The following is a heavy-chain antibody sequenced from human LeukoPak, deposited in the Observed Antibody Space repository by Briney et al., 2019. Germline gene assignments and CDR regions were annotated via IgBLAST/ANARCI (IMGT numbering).Heavy chain of an antibody. CDR2: MNPHSGNT. J-gene: IGHJ4*02. CDR1: GYTFSNFD. CDR3: AREGARSSDTSGSYPLDY. V-gene: IGHV1-8*03. Sequence: ASVKVSCKASGYTFSNFDINWVRQATGQGLEWMGWMNPHSGNTGYSQKFQGKVTITKNSSISTAYMELSSLTSEDTAVYYCAREGARSSDTSGSYPLDYWGQGTLVTVS. D-gene: IGHD1-26*01.